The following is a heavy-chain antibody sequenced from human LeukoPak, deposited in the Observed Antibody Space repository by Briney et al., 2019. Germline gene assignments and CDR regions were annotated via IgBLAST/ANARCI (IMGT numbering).Heavy chain of an antibody. Sequence: ASVKVSCKASGYTFTDYYMHWVRQAPGQGLEWMGWINPNSGGTNYAQKFQGRVTMTRDTSISTAYMELSRLRSDDTAVYYCARVCTNGVCYLDAFDIWGQGTMVTVSS. CDR3: ARVCTNGVCYLDAFDI. CDR2: INPNSGGT. V-gene: IGHV1-2*02. CDR1: GYTFTDYY. J-gene: IGHJ3*02. D-gene: IGHD2-8*01.